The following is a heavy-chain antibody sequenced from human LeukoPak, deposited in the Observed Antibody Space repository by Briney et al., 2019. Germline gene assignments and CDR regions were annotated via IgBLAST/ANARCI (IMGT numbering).Heavy chain of an antibody. J-gene: IGHJ4*02. D-gene: IGHD2-2*01. V-gene: IGHV4-39*01. Sequence: SETLSLTCTVSGGSISSSSYYWGWIRQPPGKGLEWIGSIYYSGSTYYNPSLKSRVTISVDTSKNQFSLKLSSVTAADTAVYYCATESVLGYCSSTSCYGGGFDYWGQGTLVTVSS. CDR2: IYYSGST. CDR3: ATESVLGYCSSTSCYGGGFDY. CDR1: GGSISSSSYY.